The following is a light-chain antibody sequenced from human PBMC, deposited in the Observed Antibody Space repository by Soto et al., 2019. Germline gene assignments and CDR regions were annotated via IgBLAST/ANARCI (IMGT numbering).Light chain of an antibody. CDR3: SSYTSSSTRV. V-gene: IGLV2-14*01. CDR2: EVS. CDR1: SSDVGGYNY. J-gene: IGLJ1*01. Sequence: QSALTQPASVSGSPGQSITISCTGTSSDVGGYNYVSWYQQHPGKAPKLIIYEVSNRPSGVSNRFSGSKSGNTASLAISGLQAEDEADYYCSSYTSSSTRVFGTETRSPS.